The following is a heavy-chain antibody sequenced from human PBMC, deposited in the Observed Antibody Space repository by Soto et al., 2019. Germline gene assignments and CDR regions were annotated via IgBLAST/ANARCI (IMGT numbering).Heavy chain of an antibody. D-gene: IGHD3-22*01. CDR2: ISWNSGSI. CDR1: GFTFDDYA. V-gene: IGHV3-9*01. Sequence: PGGSLRLSCAASGFTFDDYAMHWVRQAPGKGLQWVSGISWNSGSIGYVDSVKGRFTISRDNAKNSLYLQMNSLRAEDTALYYCAKDYDSSGQGYFDLWGRGTLVTVSS. J-gene: IGHJ2*01. CDR3: AKDYDSSGQGYFDL.